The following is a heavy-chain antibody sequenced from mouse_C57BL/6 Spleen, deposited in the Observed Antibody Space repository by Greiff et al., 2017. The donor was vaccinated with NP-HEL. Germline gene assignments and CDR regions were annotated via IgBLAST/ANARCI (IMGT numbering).Heavy chain of an antibody. CDR2: INPSNGGT. CDR3: AREGRYDYAMDY. D-gene: IGHD2-14*01. Sequence: VKLQQPGTELVKPGASVKLSCKASGYTFTSYWMHWVKQRPGQGLEWIGNINPSNGGTNYNEKFKSKATLTVDKSSSTAYMQLSSLTSEDSAVYYCAREGRYDYAMDYWGQGTSVTVSS. CDR1: GYTFTSYW. J-gene: IGHJ4*01. V-gene: IGHV1-53*01.